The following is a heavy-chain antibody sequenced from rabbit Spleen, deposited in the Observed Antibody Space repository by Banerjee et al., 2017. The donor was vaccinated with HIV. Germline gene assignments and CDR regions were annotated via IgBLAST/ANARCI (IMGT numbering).Heavy chain of an antibody. J-gene: IGHJ6*01. Sequence: QSLEESGGGLVQPEGSLALTCKASGFSFSSSDYICWVRQAPGKGLEWIACVEVGSSDFTYYASWAKGRFTISKTSSTTGTLQVTRLTAADTATYFCARDTSSSFSSYGMDLWGQGTLVTVS. CDR1: GFSFSSSDY. D-gene: IGHD1-1*01. CDR2: VEVGSSDFT. V-gene: IGHV1S40*01. CDR3: ARDTSSSFSSYGMDL.